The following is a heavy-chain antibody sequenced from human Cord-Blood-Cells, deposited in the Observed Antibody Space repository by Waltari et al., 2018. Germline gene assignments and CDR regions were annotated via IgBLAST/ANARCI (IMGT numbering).Heavy chain of an antibody. D-gene: IGHD6-13*01. Sequence: QVQLVQSGAEVKKPGASVKVSCKASGYTFTAYYMHWVGQAPGQGLGWKGWINPNSGGTNYAQKVQVWVTMTRDTAISTAYMELSRLRSDDTAVYYCARAEYSSSWYGYWGQGTLVTVSS. J-gene: IGHJ4*02. CDR1: GYTFTAYY. CDR3: ARAEYSSSWYGY. V-gene: IGHV1-2*04. CDR2: INPNSGGT.